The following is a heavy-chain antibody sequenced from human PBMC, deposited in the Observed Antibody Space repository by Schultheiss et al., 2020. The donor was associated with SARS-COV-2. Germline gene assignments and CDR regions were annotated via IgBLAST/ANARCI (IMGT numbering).Heavy chain of an antibody. CDR1: GFSFSNYG. CDR3: ARDQSGFGDWFDP. CDR2: IWYDGSNR. J-gene: IGHJ5*02. D-gene: IGHD3-16*01. Sequence: GGSLRLSCAASGFSFSNYGMHWVRQAPGKGLEWVAFIWYDGSNRYYADSVKGRFIISRDNSKNTLYLQMNSLRVEDTAVYYCARDQSGFGDWFDPWGQGTLVTVSS. V-gene: IGHV3-33*01.